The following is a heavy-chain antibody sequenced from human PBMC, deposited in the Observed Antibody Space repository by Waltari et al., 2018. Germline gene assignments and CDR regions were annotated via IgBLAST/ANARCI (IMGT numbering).Heavy chain of an antibody. J-gene: IGHJ6*03. D-gene: IGHD3-10*01. V-gene: IGHV4-4*07. CDR3: ARDRGWFGEGNSYFYMDS. CDR2: IYTSGTT. CDR1: GASLTRYY. Sequence: QVQLQESGPGLVRPSGTRSLTCSVSGASLTRYYWTWLRQSAGKGLEWVGRIYTSGTTHYNPSLKSRVIISVDTSKNQFSLNLNSVTAADTAVYYCARDRGWFGEGNSYFYMDSWGKGTTVTVSS.